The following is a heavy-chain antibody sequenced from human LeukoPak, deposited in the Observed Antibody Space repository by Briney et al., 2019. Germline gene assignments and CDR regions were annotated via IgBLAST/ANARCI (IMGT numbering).Heavy chain of an antibody. V-gene: IGHV4-39*01. CDR1: GGSISSSSYY. Sequence: SETLSLTCTVSGGSISSSSYYWGWIRQPPGKGLEWIGSIYYSGSTYYNPSLKCRVTISVDTSKNQFSLKLSSVTAADTAVYYCARRGWLAQFDYWGQGTLVTVSS. CDR2: IYYSGST. CDR3: ARRGWLAQFDY. D-gene: IGHD5-12*01. J-gene: IGHJ4*02.